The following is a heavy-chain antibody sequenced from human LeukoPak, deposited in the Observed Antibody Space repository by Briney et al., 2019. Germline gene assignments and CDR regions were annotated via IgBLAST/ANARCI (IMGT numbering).Heavy chain of an antibody. D-gene: IGHD3-22*01. Sequence: ASVKVSCKTSGYTFTSYYMHWVRQAPGQGLEWMGIINPAGGSTVYAQNFQGRFTISRDSSKNILYLQMNSLRAEDTAVYYCARDIYYYDTSGSSHYFDYWGQGTLVTVSS. V-gene: IGHV1-46*01. CDR3: ARDIYYYDTSGSSHYFDY. CDR2: INPAGGST. CDR1: GYTFTSYY. J-gene: IGHJ4*02.